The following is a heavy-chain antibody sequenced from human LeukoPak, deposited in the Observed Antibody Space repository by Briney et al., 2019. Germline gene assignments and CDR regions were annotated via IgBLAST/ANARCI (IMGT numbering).Heavy chain of an antibody. V-gene: IGHV3-30-3*01. CDR2: ISYDGSNK. CDR3: ASPASVGATGVDP. Sequence: QPGGSLRLSCAGSGFTFSSFGFHWVRQAPGKGLEWVAVISYDGSNKYYADSVKGRFTISRDNSKNTLYLQMNSLRAEDTAVYYCASPASVGATGVDPWGQGTRVTVSS. D-gene: IGHD1-26*01. J-gene: IGHJ5*02. CDR1: GFTFSSFG.